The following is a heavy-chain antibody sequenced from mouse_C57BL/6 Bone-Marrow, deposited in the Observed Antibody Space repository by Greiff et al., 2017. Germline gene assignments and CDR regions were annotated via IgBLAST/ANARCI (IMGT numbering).Heavy chain of an antibody. CDR1: GFTFSSYG. J-gene: IGHJ4*01. CDR2: ISSGGSSS. CDR3: ARRAYYDYDEAMDY. D-gene: IGHD2-4*01. V-gene: IGHV5-6*02. Sequence: EVMLVESGGDLVKPGGSLKLSCAASGFTFSSYGMSWVRQTPDKRLEWVATISSGGSSSSYPDSVKGRFTISRDNAKNTLYLQMSSLKSEDTAMYYCARRAYYDYDEAMDYWGQGTSVTVSS.